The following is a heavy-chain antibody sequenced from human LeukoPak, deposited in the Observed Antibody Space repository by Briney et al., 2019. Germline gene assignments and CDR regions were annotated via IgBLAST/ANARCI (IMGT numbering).Heavy chain of an antibody. J-gene: IGHJ4*02. D-gene: IGHD3-22*01. CDR3: ARLVSYYDPEYYFDY. CDR1: GYSISSGYY. Sequence: SETLSLTCTVSGYSISSGYYWGWIRQPSGKGLEWIGSIYHSGSTYYNPSLKSRVTISVDTSKNQFSLKLSSVTAADTAVYYCARLVSYYDPEYYFDYWGQGTLVTVSS. V-gene: IGHV4-38-2*02. CDR2: IYHSGST.